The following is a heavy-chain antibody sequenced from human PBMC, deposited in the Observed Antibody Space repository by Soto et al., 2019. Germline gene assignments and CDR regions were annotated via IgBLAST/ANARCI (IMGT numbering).Heavy chain of an antibody. CDR2: SKAGNGNT. CDR3: ARSLLSTRRTSGAFDI. CDR1: GYTFTSYA. J-gene: IGHJ3*02. Sequence: QVQLVQSGAEVKKPGASVKVSCKASGYTFTSYAMHWVRQAPGQRLAWMGWSKAGNGNTKYSKKFQGRVTITRDTSASTAYIELSSLRSEDTAVYYCARSLLSTRRTSGAFDIWGQGTMVPVSS. V-gene: IGHV1-3*01. D-gene: IGHD2-8*01.